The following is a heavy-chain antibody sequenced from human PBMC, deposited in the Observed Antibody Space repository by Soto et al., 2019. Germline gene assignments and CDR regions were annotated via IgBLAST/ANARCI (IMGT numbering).Heavy chain of an antibody. J-gene: IGHJ3*02. CDR2: IIPIFGTA. CDR3: ARHSSGWYMDAFDI. Sequence: SVKVSCKASGGTFSSYAISWVRQAPGQGLEWMGGIIPIFGTANYAQKFQGRVTITADKSTSTAYMELSSLRSEDTAVYYCARHSSGWYMDAFDIWGQGXMVTV. V-gene: IGHV1-69*06. D-gene: IGHD6-19*01. CDR1: GGTFSSYA.